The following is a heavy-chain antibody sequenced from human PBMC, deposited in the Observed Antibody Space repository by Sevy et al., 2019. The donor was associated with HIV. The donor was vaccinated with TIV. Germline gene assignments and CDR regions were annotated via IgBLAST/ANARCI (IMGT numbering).Heavy chain of an antibody. V-gene: IGHV3-30*04. CDR1: GFTFSSYA. D-gene: IGHD3-22*01. CDR3: ARGVNSYDSGGFDY. CDR2: ISYDGSNK. J-gene: IGHJ4*02. Sequence: GGSLRLSCAASGFTFSSYAMHWVRQAPGKGLEWVAVISYDGSNKYYADSMKGRFTISRDNSKNTLYLQMNSLRAEDTAVYYCARGVNSYDSGGFDYWGQGTLVTVSS.